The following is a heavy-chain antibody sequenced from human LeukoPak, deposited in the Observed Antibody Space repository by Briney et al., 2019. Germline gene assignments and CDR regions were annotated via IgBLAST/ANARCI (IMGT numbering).Heavy chain of an antibody. CDR3: AKTAGRAPYYYYMDV. J-gene: IGHJ6*03. CDR1: GFTFSSYG. V-gene: IGHV3-33*06. Sequence: AGGSLRLSCAASGFTFSSYGMHWVRQAPGKGLEWVAVIWYDGSNKYYADSVKGRFTISRDNSKNTLYLQMNSLRAEDTAVYYCAKTAGRAPYYYYMDVWGKGTTVTVSS. CDR2: IWYDGSNK. D-gene: IGHD3-10*01.